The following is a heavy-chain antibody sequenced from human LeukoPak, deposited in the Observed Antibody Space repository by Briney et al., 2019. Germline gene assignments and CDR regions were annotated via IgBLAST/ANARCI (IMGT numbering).Heavy chain of an antibody. CDR2: IIWNSGSI. D-gene: IGHD3-10*01. CDR3: AKVVYGSGSSLDY. Sequence: PGGSLRLSCAASGFTFDDYAMHWVRQAPGKGLEGGSGIIWNSGSICHADSVKRPFAISKNNDKNSLYLQINSLRAEDTALYYCAKVVYGSGSSLDYWGQGTLLTVSS. J-gene: IGHJ4*02. V-gene: IGHV3-9*01. CDR1: GFTFDDYA.